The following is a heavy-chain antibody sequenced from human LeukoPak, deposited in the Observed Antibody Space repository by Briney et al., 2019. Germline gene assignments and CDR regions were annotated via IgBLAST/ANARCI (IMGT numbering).Heavy chain of an antibody. Sequence: ADTLTLSCTVSGCSFTNYYRSWIRQPAAKGLEWIGRIYSSGSTNYNPSLKSRVTMSVDTSKNQFSLKVRSVTAADTAVYYCARVGGITGTWYPDFWGQGTGVTVLS. CDR2: IYSSGST. D-gene: IGHD1-7*01. CDR1: GCSFTNYY. J-gene: IGHJ4*02. CDR3: ARVGGITGTWYPDF. V-gene: IGHV4-4*07.